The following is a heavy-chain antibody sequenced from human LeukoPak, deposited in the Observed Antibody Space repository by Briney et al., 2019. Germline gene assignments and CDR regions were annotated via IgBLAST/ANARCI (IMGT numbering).Heavy chain of an antibody. CDR3: ARDKRYYDSSGYLGVSGYFDY. CDR1: GGSISSGSYY. Sequence: SQTLSLTCTVSGGSISSGSYYWSWIRQPAGKGLEWIGRIYTSGSTNYNPSLKCRVTITVDTSKNQFSQKLSSVTAADTAVYYCARDKRYYDSSGYLGVSGYFDYWGQGTLVTVSS. V-gene: IGHV4-61*02. D-gene: IGHD3-22*01. J-gene: IGHJ4*02. CDR2: IYTSGST.